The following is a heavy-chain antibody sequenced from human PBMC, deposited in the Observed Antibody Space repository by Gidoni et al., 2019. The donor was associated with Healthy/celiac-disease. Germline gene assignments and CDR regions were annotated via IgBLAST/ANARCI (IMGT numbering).Heavy chain of an antibody. CDR3: AKDGAYDSSGYYAFDI. CDR1: GFTFSSYG. V-gene: IGHV3-30*18. D-gene: IGHD3-22*01. CDR2: ISYDGSNK. J-gene: IGHJ3*02. Sequence: QVQLVEPGGGLVQPGRSLRLSCAAPGFTFSSYGMHWVRQAPGKGLEWVAVISYDGSNKYYADSVKGRFTISRDNSKNTLYLQMNSLRAEDTAVYYCAKDGAYDSSGYYAFDIWGQGTMVTVSS.